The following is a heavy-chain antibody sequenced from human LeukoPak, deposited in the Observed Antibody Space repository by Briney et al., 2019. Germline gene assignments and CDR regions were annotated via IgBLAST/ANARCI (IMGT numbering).Heavy chain of an antibody. CDR2: ISAYNGNT. CDR1: GYTFTSYG. CDR3: ARDFDQYSGRFGGFGHDF. Sequence: ASVKVSCKASGYTFTSYGINWVRQAPGQGLEWMGWISAYNGNTNYAQRLQGRVTMTTDTSTSTAYMELRSLRFDDTAVYYCARDFDQYSGRFGGFGHDFWGQGTLVTVSS. J-gene: IGHJ4*02. D-gene: IGHD1-26*01. V-gene: IGHV1-18*01.